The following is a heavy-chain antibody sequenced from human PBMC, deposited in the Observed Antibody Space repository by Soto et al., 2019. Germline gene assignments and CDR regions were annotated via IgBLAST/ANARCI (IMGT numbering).Heavy chain of an antibody. D-gene: IGHD5-12*01. CDR2: INPLFRTP. Sequence: QVHLVQSEAEGRKPGSSVKVSCKSSGGSFTTDSIIWVRQAPGQGLEWMGGINPLFRTPVYAQKFQGRVTISADESTSAAHLEVTGLTPEDTAVYFCAKGVASSDWGQGTPVTVSS. J-gene: IGHJ4*02. CDR3: AKGVASSD. CDR1: GGSFTTDS. V-gene: IGHV1-69*01.